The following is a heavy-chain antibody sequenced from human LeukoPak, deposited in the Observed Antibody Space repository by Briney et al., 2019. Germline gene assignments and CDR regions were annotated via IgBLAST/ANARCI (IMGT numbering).Heavy chain of an antibody. CDR3: ARGVAAAGAWGYYYYGMDV. J-gene: IGHJ6*02. CDR1: GGSISSGDYY. V-gene: IGHV4-61*08. D-gene: IGHD6-13*01. Sequence: SETLSLTCTVSGGSISSGDYYWSWIRQPPGKGLEWIGYIYYSGSTNYNPSLKSRVTISVDTSKNQFSLKLSSVTAADTAVYYCARGVAAAGAWGYYYYGMDVWGQGTTVTVSS. CDR2: IYYSGST.